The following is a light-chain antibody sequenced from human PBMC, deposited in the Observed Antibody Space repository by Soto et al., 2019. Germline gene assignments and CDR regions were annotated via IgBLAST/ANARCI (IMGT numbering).Light chain of an antibody. J-gene: IGKJ5*01. Sequence: EIILTQSPATLALSPGERFTLSCRASQSISFYPTWYQHKPGQAPRLLIYDASNRATGIPARFSGSGYGTDFTLTISSLEPEDFAVYSCQQRSNWPTFGQGTRLEIK. CDR1: QSISFY. CDR2: DAS. CDR3: QQRSNWPT. V-gene: IGKV3-11*01.